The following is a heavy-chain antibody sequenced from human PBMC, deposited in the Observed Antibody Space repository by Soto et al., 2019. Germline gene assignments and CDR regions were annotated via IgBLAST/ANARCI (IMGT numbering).Heavy chain of an antibody. CDR2: IQYSGDT. Sequence: QVLLQEPGPGQVRPSETLSLTCIVSGGSVGSGAYYWSWIRQPQGSALEWIGYIQYSGDTNYNSSLKSRVTISVDRSRNRFSLKLTSVTAADTAFYDCARHDYADRTFDLWVQGTKVTVSS. CDR1: GGSVGSGAYY. V-gene: IGHV4-61*08. CDR3: ARHDYADRTFDL. J-gene: IGHJ3*01. D-gene: IGHD5-12*01.